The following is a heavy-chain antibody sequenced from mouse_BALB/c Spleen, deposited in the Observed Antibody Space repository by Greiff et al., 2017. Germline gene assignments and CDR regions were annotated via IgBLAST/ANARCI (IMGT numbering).Heavy chain of an antibody. CDR3: ARTSNWYFDY. D-gene: IGHD4-1*01. CDR2: ISYSGST. J-gene: IGHJ2*01. Sequence: EVKLLESGPGLVKPSQSLSLTCTVTGYSITSDYAWNWLRQFPGNILEWMGYISYSGSTSYNPSLKSRISITRDTSKNQFFLQLNSVTTEDTATYYCARTSNWYFDYWGQGTTLTVSS. CDR1: GYSITSDYA. V-gene: IGHV3-2*02.